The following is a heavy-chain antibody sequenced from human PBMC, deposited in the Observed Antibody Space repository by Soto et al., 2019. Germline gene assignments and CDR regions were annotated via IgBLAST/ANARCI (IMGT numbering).Heavy chain of an antibody. CDR3: AKEDIVVVPAAIKPKGGY. CDR2: ISGSGGST. CDR1: GFTFSSYA. D-gene: IGHD2-2*02. Sequence: GGSLRLSCAASGFTFSSYAMSWVRQAPGKGLEWVSAISGSGGSTYYADSMKGRFTISRDNSKNTLYLQMNSLRAEDTAVYYCAKEDIVVVPAAIKPKGGYWGQGTLVTVSS. J-gene: IGHJ4*02. V-gene: IGHV3-23*01.